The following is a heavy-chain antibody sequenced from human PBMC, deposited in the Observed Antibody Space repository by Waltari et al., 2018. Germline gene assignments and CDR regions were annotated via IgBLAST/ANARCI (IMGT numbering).Heavy chain of an antibody. J-gene: IGHJ1*01. CDR3: AREVYGGNVGFQH. D-gene: IGHD2-15*01. CDR2: INAGNGNT. CDR1: GYTFTSYA. Sequence: QVQLVQSGAEVKKPGASVKVSCKASGYTFTSYALHWVRQAPGQRLEWMGCINAGNGNTKYSQKFQGRVNITRDTSASTAYMALSSLRSEDTAVYYCAREVYGGNVGFQHWGQGTLVTVSS. V-gene: IGHV1-3*01.